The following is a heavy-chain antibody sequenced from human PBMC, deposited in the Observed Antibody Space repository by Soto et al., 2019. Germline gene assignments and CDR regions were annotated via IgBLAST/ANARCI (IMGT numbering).Heavy chain of an antibody. J-gene: IGHJ6*03. Sequence: GGSLRLSCAASGFTFSSYAMHWVRQAPGKGLEYVSAISSNGGSTYYANSVKGRFTISRDNSKNTLYLQMGSLRAEDMAVYYCASCYDFWSGYSSPSGYYYMDVWGKGTTVTVSS. CDR2: ISSNGGST. D-gene: IGHD3-3*01. CDR1: GFTFSSYA. CDR3: ASCYDFWSGYSSPSGYYYMDV. V-gene: IGHV3-64*01.